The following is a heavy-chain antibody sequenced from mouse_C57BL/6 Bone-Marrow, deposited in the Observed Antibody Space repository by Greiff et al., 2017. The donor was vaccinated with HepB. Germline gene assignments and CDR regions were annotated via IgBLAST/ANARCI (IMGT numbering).Heavy chain of an antibody. CDR1: GFTFNTYA. V-gene: IGHV10-3*01. D-gene: IGHD2-4*01. CDR3: VRAPIYYDFSWFAY. CDR2: IRSKSSNYAT. J-gene: IGHJ3*01. Sequence: EVQLVESGGGLVQPKGSLKLSCAASGFTFNTYAMHWVRQAPEKGLEWVARIRSKSSNYATYYADSVKDRFTISRDDSQSMLYLQMNNLKTEDTAMYYCVRAPIYYDFSWFAYWGQVTLVTVSA.